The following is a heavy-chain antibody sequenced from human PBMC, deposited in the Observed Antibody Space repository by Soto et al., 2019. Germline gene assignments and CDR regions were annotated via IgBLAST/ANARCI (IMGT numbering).Heavy chain of an antibody. J-gene: IGHJ4*02. CDR3: ARGQYQLLHFDY. CDR1: GGSISSGGYY. D-gene: IGHD2-2*01. CDR2: IYYSGST. V-gene: IGHV4-31*03. Sequence: QVPLQESGPGLVKPSQTLSLTGTVSGGSISSGGYYWSWIRQHPGKGLEWIGYIYYSGSTYYNPSLTRRVTISVDTCKNQFSLKLSSVTAADTAVYDCARGQYQLLHFDYWGQGTLVTVSS.